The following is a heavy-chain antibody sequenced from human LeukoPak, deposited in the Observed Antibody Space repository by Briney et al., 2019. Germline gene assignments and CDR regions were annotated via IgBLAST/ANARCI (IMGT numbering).Heavy chain of an antibody. CDR3: ARAPYQNYYYYGTDV. J-gene: IGHJ6*02. CDR1: GFTFSSYA. D-gene: IGHD3-16*01. Sequence: GGSLRLSCAASGFTFSSYAMSWVRQAPGKGLEWVSAISGSGGSTYYADSVKGRFTISRDNSKNTLYLQMNSLRAEDTAVYYCARAPYQNYYYYGTDVWGQGTTVTVSS. CDR2: ISGSGGST. V-gene: IGHV3-23*01.